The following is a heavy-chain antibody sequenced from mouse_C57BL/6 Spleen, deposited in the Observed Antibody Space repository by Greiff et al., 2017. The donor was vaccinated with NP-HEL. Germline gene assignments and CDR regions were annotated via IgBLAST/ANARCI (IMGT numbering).Heavy chain of an antibody. J-gene: IGHJ3*01. Sequence: EVQLQESGGGLVKPGGSLKLSCAASGFTFSSYAMSWVRQTPEKRLVWVATISDGGSYTYYPDNVKGRFTISRDNAKNNLYLQMSHLKSEDTAMYYCARDFITTVGPFAYWGQGTLVTVSA. CDR2: ISDGGSYT. CDR3: ARDFITTVGPFAY. V-gene: IGHV5-4*01. CDR1: GFTFSSYA. D-gene: IGHD1-1*01.